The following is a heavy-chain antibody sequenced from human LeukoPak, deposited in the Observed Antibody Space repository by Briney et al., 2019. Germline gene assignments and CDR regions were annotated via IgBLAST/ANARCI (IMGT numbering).Heavy chain of an antibody. D-gene: IGHD3-16*01. Sequence: GGSLRPSCAASGFTFGRYSMNWVRQAPGKGLEWVSTISSISHYIYYADSVEGRFTISRDNAKNFMYLQMDSLRAEDTGGYYCARDLSLGNPGVLDYWGQEALVTVSS. CDR3: ARDLSLGNPGVLDY. J-gene: IGHJ4*02. CDR2: ISSISHYI. CDR1: GFTFGRYS. V-gene: IGHV3-21*01.